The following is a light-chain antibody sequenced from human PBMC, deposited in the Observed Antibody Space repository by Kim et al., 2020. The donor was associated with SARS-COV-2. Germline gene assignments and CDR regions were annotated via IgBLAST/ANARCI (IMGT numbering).Light chain of an antibody. Sequence: SVSPGQTANITCSGDKLGNKYACWYQQKPGQSPVLVIYQDRKRPSGIPERFSGSNSGNTATLTISGTQAMDEADYYCQAWDSSTVVFGGGTQLTVL. V-gene: IGLV3-1*01. CDR2: QDR. J-gene: IGLJ2*01. CDR3: QAWDSSTVV. CDR1: KLGNKY.